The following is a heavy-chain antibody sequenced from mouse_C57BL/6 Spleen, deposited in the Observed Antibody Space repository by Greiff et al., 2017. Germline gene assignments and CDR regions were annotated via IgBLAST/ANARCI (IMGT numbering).Heavy chain of an antibody. CDR1: GYTFTSYW. V-gene: IGHV1-52*01. CDR3: ARYYSLYAMDY. J-gene: IGHJ4*01. D-gene: IGHD1-1*01. CDR2: IDPSDSET. Sequence: VQLQQPGAELVRPGSSVKLSCKASGYTFTSYWMHWVKQRPIQGLEWIGNIDPSDSETHYNQKFKDKATLTVDKSSSTAYMQLSSLTSEDSAVYYCARYYSLYAMDYWGQGTSVTVSS.